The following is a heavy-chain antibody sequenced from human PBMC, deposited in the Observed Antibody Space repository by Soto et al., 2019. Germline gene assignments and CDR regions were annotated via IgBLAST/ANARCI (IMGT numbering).Heavy chain of an antibody. Sequence: EVQLVESGGGLVQPGGSLRLSCVVSGFTFSSYWMHWVRQVPGKGLVWVSRIDNAGSTTNYADSVKGRFTISRDNAKNTLYPQMNSLRAEDTAVYYCARGLLYLYAMDVWGQGTTVTVSS. CDR3: ARGLLYLYAMDV. J-gene: IGHJ6*02. CDR2: IDNAGSTT. D-gene: IGHD2-8*01. CDR1: GFTFSSYW. V-gene: IGHV3-74*01.